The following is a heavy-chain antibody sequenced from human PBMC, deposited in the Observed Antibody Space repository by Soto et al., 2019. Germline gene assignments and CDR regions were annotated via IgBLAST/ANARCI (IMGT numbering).Heavy chain of an antibody. J-gene: IGHJ4*02. D-gene: IGHD6-19*01. CDR3: ARESYSSGWYYFDY. CDR2: INPNGGGT. V-gene: IGHV1-2*02. Sequence: ASVKVSCKASGYTFTGYYMHWVRQAPGQGLGWMGWINPNGGGTNYAQKFQGRVTMTRDTSISTAYMELSRLRSDDTAVYYCARESYSSGWYYFDYWGQGTLVTVSS. CDR1: GYTFTGYY.